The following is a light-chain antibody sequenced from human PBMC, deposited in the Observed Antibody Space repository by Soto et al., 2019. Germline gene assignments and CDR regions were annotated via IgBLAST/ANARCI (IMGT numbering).Light chain of an antibody. CDR1: QSVSSN. CDR3: QHYGYPQWT. J-gene: IGKJ1*01. V-gene: IGKV3-15*01. CDR2: GAS. Sequence: EIVMTQSPAILSVSPGERATLSCRASQSVSSNLAWYQQKPGQTPRLLIYGASTRATGIPARFSGSGSGTEFTLTISSLQSEDFAVYYCQHYGYPQWTFGQGTKVEIK.